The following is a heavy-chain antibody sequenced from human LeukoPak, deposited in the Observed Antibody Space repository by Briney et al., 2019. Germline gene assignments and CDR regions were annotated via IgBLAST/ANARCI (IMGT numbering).Heavy chain of an antibody. Sequence: SETLSLTCTVSGYSISSGYYWGWIRQPPGKGLEWIGSIYHSGSTYYNPSLKSRVTISVDTSKNQFSLKLSSVTAADTAVYYCARHDSSGPYNAFDIWGQGTMVTVSS. V-gene: IGHV4-38-2*02. CDR1: GYSISSGYY. CDR2: IYHSGST. J-gene: IGHJ3*02. D-gene: IGHD3-22*01. CDR3: ARHDSSGPYNAFDI.